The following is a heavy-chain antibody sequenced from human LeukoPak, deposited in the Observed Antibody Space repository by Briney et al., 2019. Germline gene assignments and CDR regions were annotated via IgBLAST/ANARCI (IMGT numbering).Heavy chain of an antibody. J-gene: IGHJ4*02. Sequence: SEPLSLTCTVSGGSISSGGYYWSWIRQHPGKGLERIGYIYYSGRTYSNPSLKSRVTISVDTSKNEFSVKLSAVTAADTAVYYCARVSRIQLLSSGFDYWGQGNRVSVSS. CDR1: GGSISSGGYY. D-gene: IGHD5-18*01. CDR3: ARVSRIQLLSSGFDY. V-gene: IGHV4-31*03. CDR2: IYYSGRT.